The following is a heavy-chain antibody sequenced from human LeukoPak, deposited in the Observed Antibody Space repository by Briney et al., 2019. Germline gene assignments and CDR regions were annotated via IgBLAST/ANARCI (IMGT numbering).Heavy chain of an antibody. D-gene: IGHD3/OR15-3a*01. Sequence: GGSLRLSCAASGFNFIYYSMTWVRQAPGKGPERVANINKDGSEKYYVDSVEGRFSISRDNAKNLLYLQMDSLRAEDTAVYYCARDFWTTNPESHWGQGTLVTVSS. CDR3: ARDFWTTNPESH. V-gene: IGHV3-7*01. CDR2: INKDGSEK. J-gene: IGHJ4*02. CDR1: GFNFIYYS.